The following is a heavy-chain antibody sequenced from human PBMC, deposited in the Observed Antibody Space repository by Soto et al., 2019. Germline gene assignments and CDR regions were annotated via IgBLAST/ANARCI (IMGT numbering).Heavy chain of an antibody. CDR3: ARGVSTAMPNYYYYGMDV. Sequence: LRLSCAASGFTFSSYGMHWVRQAPGKGLEWVAVIWYDGSNKYYADSVKGRFTISRDNSKNTLYLQMNSLRAEDTAVYYCARGVSTAMPNYYYYGMDVWGQGTTVTVSS. CDR2: IWYDGSNK. V-gene: IGHV3-33*01. J-gene: IGHJ6*02. D-gene: IGHD5-18*01. CDR1: GFTFSSYG.